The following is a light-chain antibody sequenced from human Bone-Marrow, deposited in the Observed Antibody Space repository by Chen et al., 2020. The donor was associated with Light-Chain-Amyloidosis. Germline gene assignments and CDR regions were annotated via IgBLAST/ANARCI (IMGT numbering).Light chain of an antibody. CDR2: LGS. V-gene: IGKV2-28*01. CDR3: MQALQSPPT. Sequence: DVVLTQSPLSLPVTPGEPASISCRSSQSLSHSTGYNYLDWYLQKPGQSPQLLIYLGSTRASGVPDRLSGSGSGTDFTLKIRRVETEDVGVYYCMQALQSPPTFGQGTKVEIK. J-gene: IGKJ1*01. CDR1: QSLSHSTGYNY.